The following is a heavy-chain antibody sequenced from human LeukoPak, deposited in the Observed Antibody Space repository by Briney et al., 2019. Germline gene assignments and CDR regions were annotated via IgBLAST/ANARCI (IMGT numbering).Heavy chain of an antibody. Sequence: ASVKVSRKASEYTYTGYYMHWVRQAPGQGLEWMGWIDPNSGGRNYAQKFQGRVTMTRDTSISTAYMVLNRLRSDDTAMYYCAREYYYDLESYYNRIDYWGQGTLVTVSS. J-gene: IGHJ4*02. CDR2: IDPNSGGR. CDR1: EYTYTGYY. CDR3: AREYYYDLESYYNRIDY. V-gene: IGHV1-2*02. D-gene: IGHD3-10*01.